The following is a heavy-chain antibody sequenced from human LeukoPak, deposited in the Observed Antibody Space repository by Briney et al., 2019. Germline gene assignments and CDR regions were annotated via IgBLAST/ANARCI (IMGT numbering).Heavy chain of an antibody. CDR2: INPDGSRT. J-gene: IGHJ4*02. CDR1: GFTFSSNW. V-gene: IGHV3-74*01. Sequence: GGSLRLSCAASGFTFSSNWMHWVRQGPGKGLVWVSRINPDGSRTDYAESVKGRFTISRDNAKNSLYLQMNSLRDEDTAVYYCARRFGYWGQGTLVTVSS. CDR3: ARRFGY.